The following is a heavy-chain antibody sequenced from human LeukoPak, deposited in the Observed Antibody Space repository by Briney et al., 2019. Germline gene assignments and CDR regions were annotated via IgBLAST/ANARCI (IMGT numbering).Heavy chain of an antibody. J-gene: IGHJ6*02. CDR3: ARGSIVVVPAAPGSYYYYYSMDV. CDR2: IIPIFGTA. D-gene: IGHD2-2*01. V-gene: IGHV1-69*13. CDR1: GGTFSSYA. Sequence: SVTVSCTPSGGTFSSYAISWVRQAPGQGLEWMGGIIPIFGTANYAQKFHGRVTITADESTSTAYMELSSLRSEDAAVYYCARGSIVVVPAAPGSYYYYYSMDVWGQGTTVTVSS.